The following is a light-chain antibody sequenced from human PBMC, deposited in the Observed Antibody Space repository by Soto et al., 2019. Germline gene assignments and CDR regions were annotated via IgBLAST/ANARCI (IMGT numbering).Light chain of an antibody. CDR2: WAS. Sequence: DIVMTQSPDSLAVSLGERATINCKSSQTVLYTSNYLAWYQQKPGQPPKLLIYWASTRESGVPDRFSGSGSGTDFTLTISSLQPEDEAVYYCQQYYTTPVTFGQGTKVEIK. V-gene: IGKV4-1*01. CDR1: QTVLYTSNY. CDR3: QQYYTTPVT. J-gene: IGKJ1*01.